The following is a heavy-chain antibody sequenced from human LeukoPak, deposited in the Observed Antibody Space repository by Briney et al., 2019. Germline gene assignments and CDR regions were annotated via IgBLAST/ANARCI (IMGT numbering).Heavy chain of an antibody. J-gene: IGHJ5*02. CDR1: GYTFTSYY. D-gene: IGHD4-23*01. Sequence: GASVKVSCKASGYTFTSYYMHWVRRAPGQGLEWMGIINPSGGSASYAQKFQGRVTMTRDTSTSTFYMELSSLRSEDTAVYYCARKDYGGNSAWFDPWGQGTLVTVSS. V-gene: IGHV1-46*01. CDR3: ARKDYGGNSAWFDP. CDR2: INPSGGSA.